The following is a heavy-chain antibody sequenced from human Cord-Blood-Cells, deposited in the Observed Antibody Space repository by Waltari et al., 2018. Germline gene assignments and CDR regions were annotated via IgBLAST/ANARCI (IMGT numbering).Heavy chain of an antibody. Sequence: QLQLQESGPGLVKPSETLSLTCTVSGGSISSSSYYWGWIRQPPGKGLEWIGSIYYSGRPYYNPPLKSRVTISVDTSKNQFSLKLSSVTAADTAVYYCARPLVYCGGDCYSDYWGQGTLVTVSS. CDR2: IYYSGRP. CDR1: GGSISSSSYY. J-gene: IGHJ4*02. V-gene: IGHV4-39*01. D-gene: IGHD2-21*02. CDR3: ARPLVYCGGDCYSDY.